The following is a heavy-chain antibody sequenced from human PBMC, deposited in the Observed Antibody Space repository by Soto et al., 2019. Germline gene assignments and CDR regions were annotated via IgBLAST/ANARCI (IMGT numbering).Heavy chain of an antibody. V-gene: IGHV3-9*01. D-gene: IGHD2-15*01. CDR1: GFTFDDHA. J-gene: IGHJ4*02. CDR3: AKLDRGGSSRSDY. Sequence: EGQLVDSGGALVQPGRSLRLSCAASGFTFDDHAMHWVRQAPGKGLEWVSGLNWDSGSISYADSVKGRFTISRDNAKNSLYLQMNSLRGDDPDLYYCAKLDRGGSSRSDYWGQGTLVTVSS. CDR2: LNWDSGSI.